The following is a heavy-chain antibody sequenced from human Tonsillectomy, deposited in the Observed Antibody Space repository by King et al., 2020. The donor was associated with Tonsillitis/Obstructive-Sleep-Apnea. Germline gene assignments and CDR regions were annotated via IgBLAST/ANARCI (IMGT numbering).Heavy chain of an antibody. J-gene: IGHJ4*02. CDR2: IIPLFGTT. CDR3: ARWAALCRSANCFNPFDF. D-gene: IGHD2-2*01. V-gene: IGHV1-69*01. Sequence: QLVQSGAEVKKPGSSVKVSCKASGGTFSSFTINWVRQAPGQGLEWMGGIIPLFGTTNYAQNFQGRVTITADDSTSTAYMELSSLSSEDTAIYYCARWAALCRSANCFNPFDFWGQGTLVTVSS. CDR1: GGTFSSFT.